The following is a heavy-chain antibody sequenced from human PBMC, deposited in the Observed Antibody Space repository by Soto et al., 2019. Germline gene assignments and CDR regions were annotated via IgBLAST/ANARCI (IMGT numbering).Heavy chain of an antibody. CDR1: GGTFSNYA. D-gene: IGHD2-21*02. V-gene: IGHV1-69*12. CDR2: IIPLFGKT. Sequence: QVQLVQSGAEVKKPGSSMKLSCTASGGTFSNYALNWVRQAPGQGLEWMGEIIPLFGKTRYAQKFQGRVTFIADESTTTVYMELSRLRSDDTHVYYCAQSSPPMGDDWFDPWGQGTLVTVSS. J-gene: IGHJ5*02. CDR3: AQSSPPMGDDWFDP.